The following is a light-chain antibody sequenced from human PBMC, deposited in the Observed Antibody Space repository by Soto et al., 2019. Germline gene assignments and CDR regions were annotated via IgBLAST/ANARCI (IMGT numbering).Light chain of an antibody. CDR3: TSCTNSTTII. CDR2: DGN. Sequence: QSVLTQPASVSGSPGQSITISCTGTSRDIGAYNYVSWYQQHPGKAPTLMIYDGNIRASGVSNRFSGSKSGNTASLTISGLQAEDDADSYRTSCTNSTTIIFGGGTKVTVL. J-gene: IGLJ2*01. V-gene: IGLV2-14*03. CDR1: SRDIGAYNY.